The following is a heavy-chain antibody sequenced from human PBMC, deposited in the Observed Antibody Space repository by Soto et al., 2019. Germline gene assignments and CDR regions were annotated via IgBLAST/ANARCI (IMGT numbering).Heavy chain of an antibody. CDR2: IYYSGST. D-gene: IGHD3-3*01. Sequence: PSETLSLTCIVSGGSISSGGYYWSWIRQHPGKGLEWIGYIYYSGSTYYNPSLKSRVTISVDTSKNQFSLKLSSVTAADTAVYYCASGRGYYIIDYWGQGTLVTVSS. CDR1: GGSISSGGYY. V-gene: IGHV4-31*03. J-gene: IGHJ4*02. CDR3: ASGRGYYIIDY.